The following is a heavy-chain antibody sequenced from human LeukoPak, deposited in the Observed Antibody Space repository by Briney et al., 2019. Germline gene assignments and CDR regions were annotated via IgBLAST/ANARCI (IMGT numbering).Heavy chain of an antibody. J-gene: IGHJ4*02. CDR3: ARERGTGDGTYYFDY. CDR1: GGSISSGSYY. D-gene: IGHD7-27*01. CDR2: IYTSGST. Sequence: SETLSLTCTVSGGSISSGSYYWSWIRQPAGKGLEWIGRIYTSGSTNYNPSLKSRVTISVDTSKNQFSLKLSSVTAADTAVYYCARERGTGDGTYYFDYWGQGTLVTVSS. V-gene: IGHV4-61*02.